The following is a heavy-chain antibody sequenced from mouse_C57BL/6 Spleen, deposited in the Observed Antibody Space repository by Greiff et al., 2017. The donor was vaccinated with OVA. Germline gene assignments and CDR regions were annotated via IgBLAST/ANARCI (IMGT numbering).Heavy chain of an antibody. CDR1: GYTFTDYY. Sequence: VQLQQSGPVLVKPGASVKMSCKASGYTFTDYYMNWVKQSHGKSLEWIGVINPYNGGTSYNQKFKGKATLTVDKSSSTAYMELNSLTSEDSAVDDGARTEGLLRNYAMDYWGQGTSVTVSS. CDR2: INPYNGGT. J-gene: IGHJ4*01. CDR3: ARTEGLLRNYAMDY. V-gene: IGHV1-19*01. D-gene: IGHD2-3*01.